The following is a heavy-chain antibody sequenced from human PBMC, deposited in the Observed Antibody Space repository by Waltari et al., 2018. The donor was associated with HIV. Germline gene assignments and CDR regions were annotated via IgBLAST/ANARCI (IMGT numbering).Heavy chain of an antibody. CDR3: ARDSPRLSGTSRFDY. Sequence: EVRLVESGGGLVKPGGSLRLSCEASGFTFTSYSMNWVRQAPGKGLEWVSFISSSSSHIYYTDSLKGRFTISRDNAKNSLYLQMNSLRAYDTAIYYCARDSPRLSGTSRFDYWGRGTLVTVSS. CDR1: GFTFTSYS. J-gene: IGHJ4*02. V-gene: IGHV3-21*02. CDR2: ISSSSSHI. D-gene: IGHD1-7*01.